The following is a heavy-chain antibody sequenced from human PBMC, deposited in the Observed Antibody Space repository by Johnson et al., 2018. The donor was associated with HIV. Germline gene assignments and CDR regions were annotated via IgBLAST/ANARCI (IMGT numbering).Heavy chain of an antibody. Sequence: QVQLVESGGGVVQPGRSLRLSCTASGFIFSNHDIDWVRQAPGKGLEWGAVISYVGSNTYYADSVKGRFTISRDNYKNTLYLQMTSLRAEDTAVYYCAKVGGTTILRDAFDIWGQGTMVTVSS. J-gene: IGHJ3*02. CDR3: AKVGGTTILRDAFDI. D-gene: IGHD1-1*01. CDR2: ISYVGSNT. V-gene: IGHV3-30*18. CDR1: GFIFSNHD.